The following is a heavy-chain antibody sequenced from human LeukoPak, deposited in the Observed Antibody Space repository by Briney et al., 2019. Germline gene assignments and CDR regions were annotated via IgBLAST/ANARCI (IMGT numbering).Heavy chain of an antibody. CDR2: INHSGST. Sequence: PSETLSLTCAVYGGSFSGYCWSWIRQPPGKGLEWIGEINHSGSTNYNPSLKSRVTISVDTSKNQFSLKLSSVTAADTAVYYCARGFSGTLFYYYGMDVWGQGTTVTVSS. CDR1: GGSFSGYC. V-gene: IGHV4-34*01. J-gene: IGHJ6*02. CDR3: ARGFSGTLFYYYGMDV. D-gene: IGHD6-25*01.